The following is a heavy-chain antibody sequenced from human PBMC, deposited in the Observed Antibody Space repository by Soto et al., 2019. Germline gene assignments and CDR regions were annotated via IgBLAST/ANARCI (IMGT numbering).Heavy chain of an antibody. CDR1: GLIVSSTY. V-gene: IGHV3-66*04. J-gene: IGHJ6*03. Sequence: QPGGSLRLSCAASGLIVSSTYMNWVRQAPGKGLEWVSVISNGGDTHYADSVKGRFSLSRDISKNTLHLQMSSLRVEDTAVYYCAKPQGSAYYYYYMDVWGKGTTVTVSS. CDR2: ISNGGDT. CDR3: AKPQGSAYYYYYMDV.